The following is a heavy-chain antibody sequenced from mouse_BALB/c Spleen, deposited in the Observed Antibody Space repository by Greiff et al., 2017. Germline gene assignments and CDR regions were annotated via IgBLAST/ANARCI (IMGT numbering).Heavy chain of an antibody. CDR3: ARRDNDGFAY. D-gene: IGHD2-3*01. V-gene: IGHV1S33*01. CDR2: IYPGDGST. J-gene: IGHJ3*01. Sequence: SGPELVKPGALVKISCKASGYTFTSYDINWVKQRPGQGLEWIGWIYPGDGSTKYNEKFKGKATLTADKSSSTAYMQLSSLTSENSAVYFCARRDNDGFAYWGQGTLVTVSA. CDR1: GYTFTSYD.